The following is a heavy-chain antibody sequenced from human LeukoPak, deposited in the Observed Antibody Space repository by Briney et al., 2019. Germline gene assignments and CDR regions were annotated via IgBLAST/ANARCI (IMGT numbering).Heavy chain of an antibody. V-gene: IGHV3-30-3*01. CDR3: ARDRASSGWSCMDV. D-gene: IGHD6-19*01. CDR2: ISYDGSNK. Sequence: GGSLRLSCAASGFTFSSYAMHWVRQAPGKGLEWVAVISYDGSNKYYADSVKGRFTISRDNSKNTLYLQMNSLRAEDTAVYYCARDRASSGWSCMDVWGKGTTVTVSS. CDR1: GFTFSSYA. J-gene: IGHJ6*03.